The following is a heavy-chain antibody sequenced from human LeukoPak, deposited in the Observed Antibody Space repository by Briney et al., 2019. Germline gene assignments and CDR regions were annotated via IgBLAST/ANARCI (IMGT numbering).Heavy chain of an antibody. CDR2: VYHGGTT. CDR3: ARSPRGNYFDS. V-gene: IGHV4-30-2*01. Sequence: SETLSPTCAVSGGSISSRDYSWNWIRQPPGKGLEWIGSVYHGGTTYYNPSLKSRVSISEDRSNNQFFLKLSSVTAADTAMYFCARSPRGNYFDSWGEGTLVTVSS. D-gene: IGHD6-25*01. J-gene: IGHJ4*02. CDR1: GGSISSRDYS.